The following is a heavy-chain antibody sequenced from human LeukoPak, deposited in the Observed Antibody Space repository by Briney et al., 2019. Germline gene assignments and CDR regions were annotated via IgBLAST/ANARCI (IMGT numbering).Heavy chain of an antibody. CDR2: ISWDGGST. CDR3: AKSATSSSSYYYYMDV. V-gene: IGHV3-43D*03. J-gene: IGHJ6*03. CDR1: GFTFDDYA. D-gene: IGHD2-15*01. Sequence: GGSLRLSCAASGFTFDDYAMHWVRQAPGKGVEWVSLISWDGGSTYYADSVKGRFTISRDKSKNSLYLQMNSLRAEDTALYYCAKSATSSSSYYYYMDVWGKGTTVTVSS.